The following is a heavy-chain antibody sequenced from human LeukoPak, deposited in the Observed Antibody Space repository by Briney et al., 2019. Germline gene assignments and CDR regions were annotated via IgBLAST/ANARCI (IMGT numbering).Heavy chain of an antibody. Sequence: ASLKVSCKASGYTFTGYYMHWVRQAPGQGLEWMGWINPNSGGTNYAQSVKGRVTMTTDTSTNTAYTELKSLTSDDTAVYYCARVASPRGRADAFDIWGQGTMVTVSS. D-gene: IGHD1-26*01. J-gene: IGHJ3*02. CDR1: GYTFTGYY. CDR2: INPNSGGT. CDR3: ARVASPRGRADAFDI. V-gene: IGHV1-2*02.